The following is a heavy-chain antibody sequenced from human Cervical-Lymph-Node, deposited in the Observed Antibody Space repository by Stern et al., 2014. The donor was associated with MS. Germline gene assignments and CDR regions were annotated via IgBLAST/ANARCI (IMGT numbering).Heavy chain of an antibody. V-gene: IGHV3-33*01. CDR1: GFTFSSSG. CDR2: IWYDGSNR. J-gene: IGHJ1*01. Sequence: VQLVESGGGVVQPGRSLRLSWAASGFTFSSSGMHWVRQAPGKGLEWLGIIWYDGSNRYYADSVKGRFTISRDNSKNTLYLQMNSLRAEDTAVYYCAREGGNTAEYFQHWGQGTLVTVSS. CDR3: AREGGNTAEYFQH. D-gene: IGHD4-23*01.